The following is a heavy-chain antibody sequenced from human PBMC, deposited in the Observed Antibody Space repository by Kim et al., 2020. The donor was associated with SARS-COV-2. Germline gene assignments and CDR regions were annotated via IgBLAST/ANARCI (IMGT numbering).Heavy chain of an antibody. CDR2: IKSKADGETT. CDR1: TFPFIHAW. V-gene: IGHV3-15*01. Sequence: GGSLRLSCTASTFPFIHAWMSWVRQAPGKGLEWVGRIKSKADGETTDYAAPVKGRFTISRDDSKTTLYLQMSSLKSEDTAVYYCASPTRGDGTGWTLDYWGQGTLVTVSS. J-gene: IGHJ4*02. CDR3: ASPTRGDGTGWTLDY. D-gene: IGHD6-19*01.